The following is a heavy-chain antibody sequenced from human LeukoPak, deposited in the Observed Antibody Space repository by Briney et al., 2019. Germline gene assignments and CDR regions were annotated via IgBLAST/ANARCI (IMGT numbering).Heavy chain of an antibody. V-gene: IGHV1-69*05. CDR3: ARDLWSEAAADNVGVAFDI. J-gene: IGHJ3*02. CDR2: IIPIFGTA. D-gene: IGHD6-13*01. CDR1: GGTFSSYA. Sequence: SVKVSCKASGGTFSSYAISWVRQAPGQGLEWMGGIIPIFGTANYAQKFQGRVTITTDESTSTAYMELSSLRSEDTAVYYCARDLWSEAAADNVGVAFDIWGQGTMVTVSS.